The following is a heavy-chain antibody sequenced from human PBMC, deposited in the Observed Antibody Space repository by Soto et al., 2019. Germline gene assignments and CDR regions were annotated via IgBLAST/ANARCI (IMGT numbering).Heavy chain of an antibody. Sequence: EVQLVESGGGLVQPGGSLRLSCAASGFTVSSNYMSWVRQAPGKGLEWVSVIYSGGSTYYADSVKGRFTISRDNSKNTLYLHMNSLRAEDTAVYYCARDGFPVTTLITADGDAFDIWGQGTMVTVSS. V-gene: IGHV3-66*01. CDR1: GFTVSSNY. J-gene: IGHJ3*02. CDR3: ARDGFPVTTLITADGDAFDI. D-gene: IGHD4-17*01. CDR2: IYSGGST.